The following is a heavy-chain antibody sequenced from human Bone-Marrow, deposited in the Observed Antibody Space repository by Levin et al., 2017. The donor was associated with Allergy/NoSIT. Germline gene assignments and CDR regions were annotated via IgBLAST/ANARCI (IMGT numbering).Heavy chain of an antibody. CDR1: GGTFSSYA. CDR3: ARGGDFYEVSAYPYYYYGLDV. J-gene: IGHJ6*02. CDR2: IIPIFGTT. D-gene: IGHD3-22*01. V-gene: IGHV1-69*06. Sequence: SVKVSCKASGGTFSSYALSWVRQAPGQGLEWMGGIIPIFGTTRYAQKFQGRVAIVAGKSTSTAYMELSSLRSEDTAVYYCARGGDFYEVSAYPYYYYGLDVWGQGTTVTVSS.